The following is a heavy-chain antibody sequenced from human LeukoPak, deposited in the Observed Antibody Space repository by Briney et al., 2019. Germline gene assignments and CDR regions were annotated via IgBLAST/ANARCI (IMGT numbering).Heavy chain of an antibody. CDR2: ISSSSSYI. J-gene: IGHJ4*02. V-gene: IGHV3-21*01. CDR1: GFTFSSYS. Sequence: GGSLRLSCAASGFTFSSYSMNCVRQAPGKGLEWVSSISSSSSYIYYADSVKGRFTISRDNAKNSLYLQMNSLRAEDTAVYYCARVVTPFLFDYWGQGTLVTVSS. D-gene: IGHD2-21*02. CDR3: ARVVTPFLFDY.